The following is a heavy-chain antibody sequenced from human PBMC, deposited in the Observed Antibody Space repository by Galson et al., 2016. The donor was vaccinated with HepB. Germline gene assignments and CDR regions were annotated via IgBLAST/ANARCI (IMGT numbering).Heavy chain of an antibody. D-gene: IGHD4-17*01. CDR2: ISGDGGGT. CDR1: GFTFDDYA. J-gene: IGHJ4*02. Sequence: SLRLSCAASGFTFDDYAMHWVRQVPGKGLEWVSLISGDGGGTYYADSVKGRFTISRDNSKTSLYLPMNTLRTEDTALYYCAKGDGGYYLVVDSWGQGTLVTVSS. CDR3: AKGDGGYYLVVDS. V-gene: IGHV3-43*02.